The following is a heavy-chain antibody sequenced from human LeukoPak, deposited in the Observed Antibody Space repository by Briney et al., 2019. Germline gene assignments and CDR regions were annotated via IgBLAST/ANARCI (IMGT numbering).Heavy chain of an antibody. CDR1: GFTFSNAW. D-gene: IGHD6-19*01. J-gene: IGHJ6*03. V-gene: IGHV3-48*01. CDR2: TSTSSSTI. Sequence: PGGSLRLSCAASGFTFSNAWMSWVRQAPGKGLEWVSYTSTSSSTIYYADAVKGRFTISRDNARKSLFLQMNSLRAEDTAVYYCARGPAVADYFQHYYMDVWGKGTTVTVSS. CDR3: ARGPAVADYFQHYYMDV.